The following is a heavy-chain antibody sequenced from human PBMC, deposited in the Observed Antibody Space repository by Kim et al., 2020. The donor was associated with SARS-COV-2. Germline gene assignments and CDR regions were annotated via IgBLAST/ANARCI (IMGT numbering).Heavy chain of an antibody. D-gene: IGHD6-6*01. J-gene: IGHJ6*03. CDR3: ARDVYRVSSEQLVLYYYYYMDV. CDR2: ISSSSSYI. V-gene: IGHV3-21*01. CDR1: GFTFSSYS. Sequence: GGSLRLSCAASGFTFSSYSMNWVRQAPGKGLEWVSSISSSSSYIYYADSVKGRFTISRDNAKNSLYLQMNSLRAEDTAVYYCARDVYRVSSEQLVLYYYYYMDVWGKGTTVTVSS.